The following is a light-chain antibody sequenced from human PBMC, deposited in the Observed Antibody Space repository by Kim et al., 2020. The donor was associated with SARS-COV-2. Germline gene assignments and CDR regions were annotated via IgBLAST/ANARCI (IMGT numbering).Light chain of an antibody. CDR1: QGIGNC. Sequence: DIQMTQSPSSVSASVGDRVTITCRASQGIGNCLAWFQQKPGKAPKLLIDSASSLRSGVPSRFSGTWSGTDFSLTISSLQPEDLATYFCQQAKSFPFTFGGGTKVEI. CDR2: SAS. V-gene: IGKV1-12*02. J-gene: IGKJ4*01. CDR3: QQAKSFPFT.